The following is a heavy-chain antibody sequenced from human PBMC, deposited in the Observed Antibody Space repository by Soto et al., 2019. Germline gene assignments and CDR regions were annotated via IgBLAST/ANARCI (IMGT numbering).Heavy chain of an antibody. J-gene: IGHJ6*02. D-gene: IGHD2-8*01. CDR2: ISYDGSNK. CDR3: ARVVADTSGVQYYYYGMDV. CDR1: GFTFSSYA. V-gene: IGHV3-30-3*01. Sequence: QVQLVESGGGVVQPGRSPRLSCAASGFTFSSYAMHWVRQAPGKGLEWVAVISYDGSNKYYADSVKGRFTISRDNSKNTLYLQMNSLRAEDTAVYYCARVVADTSGVQYYYYGMDVWGQGTTVTVSS.